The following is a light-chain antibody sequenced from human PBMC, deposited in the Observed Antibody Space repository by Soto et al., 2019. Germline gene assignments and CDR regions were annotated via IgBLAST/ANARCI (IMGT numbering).Light chain of an antibody. V-gene: IGLV2-8*01. J-gene: IGLJ2*01. Sequence: QSALTQPPSASGSPGQSVTISCTGTSSDVGGYDYVSWYQQHPGNAPKLLICEVNKRPSGVPDRFSGSKSGNTASLTVSGLQAEDEADYYCGSYAGRNNHVVFGGGTKLTVL. CDR2: EVN. CDR3: GSYAGRNNHVV. CDR1: SSDVGGYDY.